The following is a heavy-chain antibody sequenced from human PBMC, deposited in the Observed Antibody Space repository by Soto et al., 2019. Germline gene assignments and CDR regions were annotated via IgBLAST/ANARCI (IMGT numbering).Heavy chain of an antibody. Sequence: PSATLSLTSTASGGSISSYCWSWIRQPAGKGLEWVGRLYTSGNTEYYPSLKSRVTISVDTSKNQFSLKLSSVTAADTAVYYCARVGDHKDFDYCGQGTLVTVS. V-gene: IGHV4-4*07. D-gene: IGHD2-21*02. J-gene: IGHJ4*02. CDR3: ARVGDHKDFDY. CDR1: GGSISSYC. CDR2: LYTSGNT.